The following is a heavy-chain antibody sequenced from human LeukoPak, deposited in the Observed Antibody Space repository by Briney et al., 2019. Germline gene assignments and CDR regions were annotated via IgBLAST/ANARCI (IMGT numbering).Heavy chain of an antibody. V-gene: IGHV3-9*01. CDR2: ISWNSGSI. D-gene: IGHD6-13*01. J-gene: IGHJ5*02. CDR1: GFTFDDYA. Sequence: GGSLRLSCAASGFTFDDYAMHWVRQAPGKGLEWVSGISWNSGSITYAGSVKGRFTISRDNAKNSLYLQINSLSAEDTALYYCAKGCGSSCYDWFDPWGQGTLVTVSS. CDR3: AKGCGSSCYDWFDP.